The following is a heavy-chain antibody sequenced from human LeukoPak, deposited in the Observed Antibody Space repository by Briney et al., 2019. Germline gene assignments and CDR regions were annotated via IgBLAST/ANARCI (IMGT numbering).Heavy chain of an antibody. CDR1: GGTFSSYA. Sequence: GASVKVSCKASGGTFSSYAISWVRQAPGQGLEWMGGIIPIFGTANYAQKFQGRVTITTDESTSTAYMELSSLRSEDTAVYYCARAHKPYYDILTGYGDDYYYYYMDVWGKGTTVTVSS. V-gene: IGHV1-69*05. CDR2: IIPIFGTA. D-gene: IGHD3-9*01. J-gene: IGHJ6*03. CDR3: ARAHKPYYDILTGYGDDYYYYYMDV.